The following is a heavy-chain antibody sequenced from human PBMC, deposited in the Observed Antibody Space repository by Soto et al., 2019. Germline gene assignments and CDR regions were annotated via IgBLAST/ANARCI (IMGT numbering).Heavy chain of an antibody. D-gene: IGHD6-13*01. CDR3: TTASPQLVSDYYYGMDV. V-gene: IGHV3-15*07. Sequence: GGSLRLSCAASGFTFSNAWMNWVRQAPGKGLEWVGRIKSKTDGGTTDYAAPVKGRFTISREDSKNTLYLQMNSLKTEDTAVYYCTTASPQLVSDYYYGMDVWGQGTTVTVSS. CDR1: GFTFSNAW. CDR2: IKSKTDGGTT. J-gene: IGHJ6*02.